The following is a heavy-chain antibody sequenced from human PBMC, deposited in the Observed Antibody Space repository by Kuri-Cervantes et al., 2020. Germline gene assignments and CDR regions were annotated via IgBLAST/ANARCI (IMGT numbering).Heavy chain of an antibody. D-gene: IGHD2-15*01. V-gene: IGHV1-3*01. CDR2: INAGNGKT. CDR3: ARGGDGDGYYSSNNWFDP. J-gene: IGHJ5*02. CDR1: GYTFTSYA. Sequence: ASVKVSCKASGYTFTSYAMHWVRQAPGQRIEWRGWINAGNGKTKYSQNFQGRVTMTRDTSTSTVYMELSSLRSEDTAVYYCARGGDGDGYYSSNNWFDPWGQGTLVTVSS.